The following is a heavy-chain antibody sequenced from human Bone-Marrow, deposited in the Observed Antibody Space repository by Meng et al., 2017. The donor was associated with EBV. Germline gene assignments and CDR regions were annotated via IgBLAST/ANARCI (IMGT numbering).Heavy chain of an antibody. CDR1: GFTFSSYS. Sequence: EVQLVESGXXXXXPXXSXXLACAASGFTFSSYSMNWVRQAPGKGLEWVSSISSSSSYIYYADSVKGRFTISRDNSKNTLYLQMNSLRAEDTAVYYCAKTSNGWNTPYDYWGQGTLVTVSS. CDR2: ISSSSSYI. J-gene: IGHJ4*02. D-gene: IGHD1/OR15-1a*01. CDR3: AKTSNGWNTPYDY. V-gene: IGHV3-21*04.